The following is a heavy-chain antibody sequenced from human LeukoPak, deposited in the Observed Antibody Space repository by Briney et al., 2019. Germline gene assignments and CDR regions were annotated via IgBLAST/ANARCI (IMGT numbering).Heavy chain of an antibody. CDR1: GGIFNSYA. CDR3: AVCGGDWHHWDY. CDR2: IIPIFGTA. J-gene: IGHJ4*02. V-gene: IGHV1-69*05. Sequence: RASVKVSCKASGGIFNSYAISWVRQAPGQGLEWMGGIIPIFGTANYAQKFQGRVTMTTDESVSTAYMELSSLRSEDTAVDYCAVCGGDWHHWDYWGQGSLVTVCS. D-gene: IGHD2-21*02.